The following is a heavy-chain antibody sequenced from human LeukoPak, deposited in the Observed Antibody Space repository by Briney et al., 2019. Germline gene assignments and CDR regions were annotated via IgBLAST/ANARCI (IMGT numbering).Heavy chain of an antibody. D-gene: IGHD5-24*01. V-gene: IGHV1-46*01. CDR2: INPSGGST. CDR3: ARDVEMATITGGPSEY. J-gene: IGHJ4*02. Sequence: ASVKVSCKASGYTFTNYYMHWVRQAPGHGLEWMGIINPSGGSTSYAQKFQGRVTMTRDTSTSTVYMELSSLRSGDTAVCYCARDVEMATITGGPSEYWGQGTLVTVSS. CDR1: GYTFTNYY.